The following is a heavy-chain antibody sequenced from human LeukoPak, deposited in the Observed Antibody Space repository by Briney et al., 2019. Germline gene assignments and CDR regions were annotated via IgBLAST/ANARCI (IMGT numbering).Heavy chain of an antibody. V-gene: IGHV3-15*07. CDR2: IKSKTDGGTT. Sequence: GGALRLSCAASGFIFTNAWRKWVRQAPGKGLEWVGRIKSKTDGGTTDYAAPVKGRFTVSRDDSKSKLYPQMNSLKPEDTAMYYCIRYGYNLLECSQHWGQGTLVTVSS. CDR1: GFIFTNAW. CDR3: IRYGYNLLECSQH. D-gene: IGHD5-18*01. J-gene: IGHJ1*01.